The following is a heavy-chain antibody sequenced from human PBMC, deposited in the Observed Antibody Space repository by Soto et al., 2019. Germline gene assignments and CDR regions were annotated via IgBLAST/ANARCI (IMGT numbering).Heavy chain of an antibody. CDR1: VGSISSGDYY. J-gene: IGHJ4*02. V-gene: IGHV4-30-4*01. CDR3: ARVDRYSSRGYDY. CDR2: IYYSGST. Sequence: QVQLQESGPGLVKPSQTLSLTCTVSVGSISSGDYYWSWFRQPPGKGLEWIGYIYYSGSTYYNPSLKSRVTISVDTSKNQFSLKLSSVTAADTAVYYCARVDRYSSRGYDYWGQGTLVTVSS. D-gene: IGHD6-13*01.